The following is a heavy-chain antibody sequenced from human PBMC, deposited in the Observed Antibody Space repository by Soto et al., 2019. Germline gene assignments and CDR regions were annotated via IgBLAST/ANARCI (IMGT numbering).Heavy chain of an antibody. CDR1: GYTFTGYY. Sequence: ASVKVSCKASGYTFTGYYMHWVRQAPGKGLEWMGWINPNNGDTNYAQKFQGRVTMTEDTSTDTAYMELSSLRSEDTAVYYCAREIPHLYYFDYWGQGTLVTVSS. V-gene: IGHV1-2*02. D-gene: IGHD2-21*01. CDR3: AREIPHLYYFDY. CDR2: INPNNGDT. J-gene: IGHJ4*02.